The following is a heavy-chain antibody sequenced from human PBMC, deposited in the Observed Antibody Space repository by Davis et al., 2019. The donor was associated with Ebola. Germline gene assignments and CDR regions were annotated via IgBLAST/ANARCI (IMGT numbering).Heavy chain of an antibody. CDR1: GGSLSYYY. Sequence: SETLSLTCTVSGGSLSYYYWRWIRQSPGKGLEYIGYIYYSGSTNYNPSLKSRVTISVDTSKNQFSLKLSSVTAADTAVYYCARGLWFGELLYYYYGMDVWGQGTTVTVSS. CDR3: ARGLWFGELLYYYYGMDV. J-gene: IGHJ6*02. CDR2: IYYSGST. D-gene: IGHD3-10*01. V-gene: IGHV4-59*01.